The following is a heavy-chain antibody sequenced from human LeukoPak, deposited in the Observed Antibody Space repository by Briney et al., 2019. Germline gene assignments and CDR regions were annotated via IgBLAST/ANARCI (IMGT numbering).Heavy chain of an antibody. V-gene: IGHV4-61*02. CDR3: ARGVGSSESNWFDP. D-gene: IGHD1-26*01. CDR2: IYATGTT. CDR1: GGSISSGNYY. Sequence: SQTLSLTCTVSGGSISSGNYYWSWIRQSAGKGLEWIGRIYATGTTNYNPSLKSRVTISIDRSKNQFSLTLRSVTATDTAVYYRARGVGSSESNWFDPWGQGTLATVPS. J-gene: IGHJ5*02.